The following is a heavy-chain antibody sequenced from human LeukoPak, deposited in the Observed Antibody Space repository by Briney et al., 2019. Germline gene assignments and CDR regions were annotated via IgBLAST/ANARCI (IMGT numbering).Heavy chain of an antibody. J-gene: IGHJ4*02. CDR3: AKDLEIVGATSLFDY. CDR1: GFTFSSYV. D-gene: IGHD1-26*01. V-gene: IGHV3-30-3*01. Sequence: GGSLRLSCAASGFTFSSYVMYWVRQAPGKGLEWVAVISYDENNKYYADSVKGRFTISRDNSKNTLYLQMNSLRAEDTAVYYCAKDLEIVGATSLFDYWGQGTLVTVSS. CDR2: ISYDENNK.